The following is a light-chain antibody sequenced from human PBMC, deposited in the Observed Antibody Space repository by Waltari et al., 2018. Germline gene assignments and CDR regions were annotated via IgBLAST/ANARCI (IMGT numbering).Light chain of an antibody. V-gene: IGLV1-40*01. CDR1: SSNLAADAD. CDR2: GNN. CDR3: QSYDSSLIASV. Sequence: SGLTQPPSVSGAPRQRVTISGTGTSSNLAADADLHCYQVLPGTAPKLLIFGNNNRPSGVPDRFSGSKSGTSASLAITGLQAEDEADYYCQSYDSSLIASVFGGGTKLTVL. J-gene: IGLJ2*01.